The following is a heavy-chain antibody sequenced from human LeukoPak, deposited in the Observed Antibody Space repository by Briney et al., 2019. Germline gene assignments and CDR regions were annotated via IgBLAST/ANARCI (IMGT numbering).Heavy chain of an antibody. CDR2: IWRGGNYK. D-gene: IGHD6-19*01. CDR1: GFNFGTHA. CDR3: VIDPPDSGWAFWS. V-gene: IGHV3-33*01. J-gene: IGHJ5*02. Sequence: PGGSLRLSCSASGFNFGTHAMHWVRQAPGKGLEWVAMIWRGGNYKFYADSVKGRFTISRDDSRSDLSLQMDSLRVEDKALYHCVIDPPDSGWAFWSWGQGALVTVSS.